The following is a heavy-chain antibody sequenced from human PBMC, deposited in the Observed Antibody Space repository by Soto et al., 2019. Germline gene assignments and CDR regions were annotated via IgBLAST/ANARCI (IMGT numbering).Heavy chain of an antibody. CDR2: AYHSGNT. Sequence: QVQLQASGPGLVKPSGTLSLTCAVSGGSISSSNWCSWVRQPPGKGLEWIGEAYHSGNTNYKPSLNSRVTISVDKSKIEFFPKMSAVTAADTAVYYCARGHLYNSDSSGCYFDYWGQGTLVTVPS. CDR1: GGSISSSNW. D-gene: IGHD3-22*01. J-gene: IGHJ4*02. V-gene: IGHV4-4*02. CDR3: ARGHLYNSDSSGCYFDY.